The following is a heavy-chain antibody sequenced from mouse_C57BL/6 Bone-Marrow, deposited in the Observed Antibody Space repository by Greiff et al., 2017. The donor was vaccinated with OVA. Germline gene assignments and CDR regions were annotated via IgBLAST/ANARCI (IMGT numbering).Heavy chain of an antibody. CDR3: TTDGSSYRWWYFDV. CDR1: GFNIKDDY. D-gene: IGHD1-1*01. V-gene: IGHV14-4*01. J-gene: IGHJ1*03. CDR2: IDPENGDT. Sequence: VQLQQSGAELVRPGASVKLSCTASGFNIKDDYMHWVKQRPEQGLEWIGWIDPENGDTAYASKFQGKATITADTSSNTAYLQLSSLTSEDTAVYYCTTDGSSYRWWYFDVWGTGTTVTVSS.